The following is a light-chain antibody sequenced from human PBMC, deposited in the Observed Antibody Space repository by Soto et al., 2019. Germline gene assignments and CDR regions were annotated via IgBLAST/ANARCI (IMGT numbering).Light chain of an antibody. J-gene: IGLJ2*01. CDR1: TGAVTSDYY. V-gene: IGLV7-43*01. Sequence: QAVVTQEPSLTVSPGGTVTLTCALTTGAVTSDYYPNWFQRKPGPPLRTLIYRTSNQYAWAPARCSGSLLWGKAALTLSGVEHEDESDYYGGVLNGGAVVFGGGTKLTVL. CDR3: GVLNGGAVV. CDR2: RTS.